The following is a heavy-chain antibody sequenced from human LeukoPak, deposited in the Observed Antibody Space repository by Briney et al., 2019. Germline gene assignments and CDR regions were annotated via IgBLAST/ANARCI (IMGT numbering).Heavy chain of an antibody. CDR2: IWYDGSNK. V-gene: IGHV3-33*01. CDR1: GFTFSSYG. CDR3: ARNYYYDTTRLYYFDY. D-gene: IGHD3-22*01. J-gene: IGHJ4*02. Sequence: PGGSLRLSCVASGFTFSSYGMHWVRQAPGKGLEWVAVIWYDGSNKYYVDSVKGRFTISRDNSKNTLYLQMNSLRAEDTAVYYCARNYYYDTTRLYYFDYWGQGTLVTVSS.